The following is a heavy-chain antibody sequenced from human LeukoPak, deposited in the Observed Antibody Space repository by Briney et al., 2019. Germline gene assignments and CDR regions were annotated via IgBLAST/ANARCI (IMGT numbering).Heavy chain of an antibody. Sequence: SETLSLTCTVSGGSISSSSYYWGWIRQPPGKGLEWIGSIYYSGSTYYNPSLKSRVTISVDTSKNQVSLKLSSVTAADTAVYYCARRSEQLVGEYYYYYYYMDVWGKGTTVTVSS. CDR1: GGSISSSSYY. V-gene: IGHV4-39*01. D-gene: IGHD6-6*01. J-gene: IGHJ6*03. CDR2: IYYSGST. CDR3: ARRSEQLVGEYYYYYYYMDV.